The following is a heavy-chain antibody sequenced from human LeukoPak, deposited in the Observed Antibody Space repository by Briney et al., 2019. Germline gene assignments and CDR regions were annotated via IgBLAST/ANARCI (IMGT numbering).Heavy chain of an antibody. J-gene: IGHJ2*01. Sequence: SETLSLTCTVSGGSISSYYWSWIRQPPGKGLEWIGYMYYSGSTNYNPSLKSRATISEDTSKKQFSLKLSSVTAADTAVYYCARAGYDTSGFWYFDLWGRGTLVTVSS. CDR3: ARAGYDTSGFWYFDL. CDR1: GGSISSYY. CDR2: MYYSGST. D-gene: IGHD3-22*01. V-gene: IGHV4-59*01.